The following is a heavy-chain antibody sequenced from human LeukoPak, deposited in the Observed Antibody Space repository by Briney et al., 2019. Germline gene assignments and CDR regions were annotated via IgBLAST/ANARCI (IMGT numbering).Heavy chain of an antibody. CDR1: GFTFSSYS. J-gene: IGHJ3*02. V-gene: IGHV3-21*01. D-gene: IGHD2-15*01. CDR2: ISSSSSYI. Sequence: PGGSLRLSCAASGFTFSSYSMNWVRQAPGKGLEWVSSISSSSSYIYYADSVEGRFTISRDNAKNSLYLQMNSLRAEDTAVYYCARDAGSGGDAFDIWGQGTMVTVSS. CDR3: ARDAGSGGDAFDI.